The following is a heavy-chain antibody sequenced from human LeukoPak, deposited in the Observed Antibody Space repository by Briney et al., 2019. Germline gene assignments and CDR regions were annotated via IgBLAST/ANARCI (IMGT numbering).Heavy chain of an antibody. V-gene: IGHV3-48*01. CDR3: ATHELKDAFDI. CDR1: GFPFSSYS. D-gene: IGHD3-10*01. J-gene: IGHJ3*02. Sequence: GGSLRLSCAASGFPFSSYSMNWVRQAPGKGLEWVSYISGSSSTIYYADSVKGRFTISRDNAKNSLYLQMNSLRAEDTAVYYCATHELKDAFDIWGQGTMVTVSS. CDR2: ISGSSSTI.